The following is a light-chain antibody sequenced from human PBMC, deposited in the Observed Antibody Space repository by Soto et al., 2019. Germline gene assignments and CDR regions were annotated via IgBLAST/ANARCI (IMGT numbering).Light chain of an antibody. CDR2: KAS. V-gene: IGKV1-5*03. Sequence: DIQMTQSPSTLSASVGDRVTITCRASQSISSWLAWYQQKPGKAPKLLIYKASSLESGVPSRFSGSGSGTEFTLTISSLQPDDFAVYYCQQYNNWPPITFGQGTLLEI. J-gene: IGKJ5*01. CDR3: QQYNNWPPIT. CDR1: QSISSW.